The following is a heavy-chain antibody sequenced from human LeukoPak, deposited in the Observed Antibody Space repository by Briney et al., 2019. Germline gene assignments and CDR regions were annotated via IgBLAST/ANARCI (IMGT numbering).Heavy chain of an antibody. J-gene: IGHJ4*02. V-gene: IGHV4-38-2*02. CDR2: FCLGRDT. CDR3: ARWASISRQPGGFFDH. Sequence: SSETLSLTCTVSGDSVTNDFFWGRVRRPPGKELEWIGSFCLGRDTYYRPSLKSRVTISVDTSKNQFSLNLNSVTAADTAVYYCARWASISRQPGGFFDHWGQGTLVTVSS. D-gene: IGHD3-16*01. CDR1: GDSVTNDFF.